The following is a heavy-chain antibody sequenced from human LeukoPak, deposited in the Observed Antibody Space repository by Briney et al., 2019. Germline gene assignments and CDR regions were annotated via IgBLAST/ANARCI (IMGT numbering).Heavy chain of an antibody. Sequence: SVKVSCKASGGTFSSYAISWVRQAPGQGLEWMGGIIPIFGTANYAQKFQGRVTITTDESTSTAYMELSSLRSEDTAVYYCASGKLGVAVAGTDYWGQGTLVTVSS. V-gene: IGHV1-69*05. CDR1: GGTFSSYA. CDR3: ASGKLGVAVAGTDY. CDR2: IIPIFGTA. D-gene: IGHD6-19*01. J-gene: IGHJ4*02.